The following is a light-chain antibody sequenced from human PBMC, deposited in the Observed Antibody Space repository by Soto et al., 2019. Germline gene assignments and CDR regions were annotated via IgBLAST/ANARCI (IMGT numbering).Light chain of an antibody. J-gene: IGKJ1*01. V-gene: IGKV1-39*01. CDR2: SAS. CDR3: QQSDSTPT. CDR1: QSINNY. Sequence: DIQMTQSPSSLSVSVGDRVTITCRASQSINNYLNWYLQRPGQAPKLLIRSASTLQRGVPSRFSGSGSRTEFTLTIADLQPDDFGTYYCQQSDSTPTFGQGTKV.